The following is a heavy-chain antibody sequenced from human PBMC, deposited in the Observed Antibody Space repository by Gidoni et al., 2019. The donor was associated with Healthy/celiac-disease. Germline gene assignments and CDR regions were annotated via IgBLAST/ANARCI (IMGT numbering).Heavy chain of an antibody. V-gene: IGHV5-10-1*03. CDR3: ARLHRGQYSSSYYYYYGMDV. D-gene: IGHD6-6*01. Sequence: EVQLVQSGAEVKKPGESLRIYCKGYGYSFTSYWNSWVGQMPGKGLGWMGRIDPSDSYTNFSPSFQCHVTISADKSISTAYLQWSSLKASDTAMYYCARLHRGQYSSSYYYYYGMDVWGQGTTVTVSS. CDR2: IDPSDSYT. CDR1: GYSFTSYW. J-gene: IGHJ6*02.